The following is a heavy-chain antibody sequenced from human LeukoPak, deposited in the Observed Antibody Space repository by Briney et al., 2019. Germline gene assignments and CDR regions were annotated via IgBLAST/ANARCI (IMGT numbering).Heavy chain of an antibody. CDR1: GGSISSYY. CDR3: ARDEADYGSGRLGYYYYGMDV. Sequence: SETLSLTCTVSGGSISSYYRSWIRQPAGKGLEWIGRIYTSGSTNYNPSLKSRVTMSVDTSKNQFSLKLSSVTAADTAVYYCARDEADYGSGRLGYYYYGMDVWGQGTTVTVSS. CDR2: IYTSGST. V-gene: IGHV4-4*07. J-gene: IGHJ6*02. D-gene: IGHD3-10*01.